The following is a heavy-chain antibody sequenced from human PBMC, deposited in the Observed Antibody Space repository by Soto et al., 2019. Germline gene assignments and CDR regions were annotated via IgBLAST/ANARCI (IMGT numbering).Heavy chain of an antibody. CDR1: GGTFSSYT. CDR2: IIPILGIA. D-gene: IGHD3-16*02. J-gene: IGHJ4*02. CDR3: AISAYYDYIWGSYRSGFDY. Sequence: QVQLVQSGAEVKKPGSSVKVSCKASGGTFSSYTISWVRQAPGQGLERMGRIIPILGIANYAQKFQGRVTITADKSTSTAYMELSSLRSEDTAVYYCAISAYYDYIWGSYRSGFDYWGQGTLVTVSS. V-gene: IGHV1-69*02.